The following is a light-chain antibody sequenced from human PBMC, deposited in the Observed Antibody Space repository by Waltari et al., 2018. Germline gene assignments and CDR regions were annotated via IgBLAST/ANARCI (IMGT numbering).Light chain of an antibody. Sequence: DTVLAQSPGTLSLSTGERVSLSCRSSKILKNNVLAWYQQKPGQAPARLIHGASGRATGVPDRFSGSWSGTDITLIISRLEVEDSAVYYCQHYGSSPYPFGRGTKLVIK. J-gene: IGKJ2*01. CDR2: GAS. CDR1: KILKNNV. V-gene: IGKV3-20*01. CDR3: QHYGSSPYP.